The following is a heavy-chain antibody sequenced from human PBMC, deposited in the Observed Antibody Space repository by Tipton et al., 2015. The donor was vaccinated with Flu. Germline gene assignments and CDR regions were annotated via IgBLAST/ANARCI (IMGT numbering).Heavy chain of an antibody. J-gene: IGHJ4*02. CDR1: GYSFNTYY. V-gene: IGHV1-46*02. CDR2: VDPRGGNS. D-gene: IGHD3-16*01. Sequence: QLVQSGAEVLKPGASVKLSCKTSGYSFNTYYIHWVRQAPGQGLEWMGIVDPRGGNSGSAVKFQDRVTMTSDTSTSTVYMALHSLRSDDTAVYYCARETMITFGGDVEGLDHWGQGTLVSVSS. CDR3: ARETMITFGGDVEGLDH.